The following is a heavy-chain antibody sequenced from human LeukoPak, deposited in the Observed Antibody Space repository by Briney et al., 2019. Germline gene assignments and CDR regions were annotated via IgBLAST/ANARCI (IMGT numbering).Heavy chain of an antibody. V-gene: IGHV1-2*02. CDR3: AVFDSGSYYSFDY. D-gene: IGHD3-10*01. Sequence: GASVKVSCKASGYTFTGYYMHWVRQAPGQGLEWMGWINPNGGGTNYAQKFQGRVTMTRDTSISTAYMELSRLRSDDTAVYYCAVFDSGSYYSFDYWGQGTLVTVSS. J-gene: IGHJ4*02. CDR2: INPNGGGT. CDR1: GYTFTGYY.